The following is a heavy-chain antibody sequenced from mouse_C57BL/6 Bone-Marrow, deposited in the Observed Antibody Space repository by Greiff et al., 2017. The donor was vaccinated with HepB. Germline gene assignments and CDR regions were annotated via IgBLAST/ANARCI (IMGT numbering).Heavy chain of an antibody. CDR2: IHPNSGST. Sequence: QVQLQQPGAELVKPGASVKLSCKASGYTFTSYWMHWVKQRPGQGLEWIGMIHPNSGSTNYNEKFKSKATLTVDKSSSTAYMQLSSLTSEDSAVYYCARNYGSSYGVDYWGQGTSVTVSS. V-gene: IGHV1-64*01. J-gene: IGHJ4*01. CDR1: GYTFTSYW. D-gene: IGHD1-1*01. CDR3: ARNYGSSYGVDY.